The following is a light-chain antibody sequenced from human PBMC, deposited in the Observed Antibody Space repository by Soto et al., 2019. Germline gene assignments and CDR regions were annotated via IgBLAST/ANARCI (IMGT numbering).Light chain of an antibody. CDR2: DNN. CDR1: TSNIGNNY. V-gene: IGLV1-51*01. Sequence: QSVLTQPPSVSAAPGQKVTISCSGSTSNIGNNYVSWYQQFPGTAPKLLIYDNNKRPSGIPDRFSGSKSGTSATLGITGLQTGDEADYYCGTWDNSLNGGVFGGGTQLTVL. CDR3: GTWDNSLNGGV. J-gene: IGLJ3*02.